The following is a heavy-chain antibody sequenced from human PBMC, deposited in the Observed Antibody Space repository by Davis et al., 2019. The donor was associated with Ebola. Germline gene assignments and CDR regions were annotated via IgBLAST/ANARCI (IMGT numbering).Heavy chain of an antibody. CDR1: GYTFTSYG. CDR2: INPNSGGT. J-gene: IGHJ4*02. Sequence: AASVKVSCKASGYTFTSYGISWVRQAPGQGLEWMGWINPNSGGTNYSQKFQGRVTITRDTSASTAYMELSSLRSEDTAVYYCARDKSGSYWGQGTLVTVSS. D-gene: IGHD1-26*01. CDR3: ARDKSGSY. V-gene: IGHV1-18*01.